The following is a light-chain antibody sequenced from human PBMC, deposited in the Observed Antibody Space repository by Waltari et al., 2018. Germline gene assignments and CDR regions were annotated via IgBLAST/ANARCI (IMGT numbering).Light chain of an antibody. CDR1: QSVSRS. CDR3: QQRSSLPLYT. Sequence: EVVLTQSPATLSLFPGERAILSCRASQSVSRSLAWYQQKPGLAPRLLIYDASNRATGIPARFSGSGSGTDFTLTISSLEPEDFAVDYCQQRSSLPLYTFGQGTKLDLK. J-gene: IGKJ2*01. CDR2: DAS. V-gene: IGKV3-11*01.